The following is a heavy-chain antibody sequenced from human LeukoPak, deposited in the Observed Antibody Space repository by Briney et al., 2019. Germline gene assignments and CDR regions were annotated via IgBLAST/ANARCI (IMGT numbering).Heavy chain of an antibody. CDR1: GFTFSSYG. D-gene: IGHD4-23*01. Sequence: GGSLRLSCAASGFTFSSYGMHWVRQAPGKGLEWVAFIRYDGSDKYYADSVKGRFTISRDNSKNTLYLQMNSLRAEDTAVYYCAKEDGNPPSDIDYWGQGTLVTVSS. J-gene: IGHJ4*02. V-gene: IGHV3-30*02. CDR2: IRYDGSDK. CDR3: AKEDGNPPSDIDY.